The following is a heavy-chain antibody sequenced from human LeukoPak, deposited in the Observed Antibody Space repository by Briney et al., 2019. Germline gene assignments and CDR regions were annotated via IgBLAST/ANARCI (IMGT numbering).Heavy chain of an antibody. Sequence: GGSLRLSCAASGFTFSTYVMNWFRQAPGKGLEWVSTISVGAEYIFYADSVKGRFAISRDDSNNALYLQMHSLRAEDTALYYCASGPPFLKYFEYWGQGTLVTVSS. CDR1: GFTFSTYV. V-gene: IGHV3-23*01. CDR2: ISVGAEYI. J-gene: IGHJ4*02. D-gene: IGHD3-3*01. CDR3: ASGPPFLKYFEY.